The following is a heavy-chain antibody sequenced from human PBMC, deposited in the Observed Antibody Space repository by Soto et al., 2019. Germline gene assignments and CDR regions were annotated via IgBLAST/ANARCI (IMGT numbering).Heavy chain of an antibody. D-gene: IGHD2-2*01. CDR2: IYYSGST. CDR3: ARVAADIVVVPAAAPSWYYYYYMDV. Sequence: SETLSLTCTVSGGSISSYYWSWIRQPPGKGLEWIGYIYYSGSTNYNPSLKSRVTISVDTSKNQFSLKLSSVTAADTAVYYCARVAADIVVVPAAAPSWYYYYYMDVWGKGTTVTVSS. V-gene: IGHV4-59*01. CDR1: GGSISSYY. J-gene: IGHJ6*03.